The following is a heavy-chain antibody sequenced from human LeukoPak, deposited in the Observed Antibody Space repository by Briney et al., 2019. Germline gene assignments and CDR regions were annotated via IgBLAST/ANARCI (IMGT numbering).Heavy chain of an antibody. D-gene: IGHD3-10*01. CDR3: ARSLWFGEFPMDY. Sequence: PGVSLKIYCKGSGYRFTSYWIGWVRQMPGKGLEWMGIIYPGDSDTRYSTSFQGQVTISADKSISTAYLQWSSLKASDTAMYYCARSLWFGEFPMDYWGQGTLVTVSS. CDR1: GYRFTSYW. CDR2: IYPGDSDT. V-gene: IGHV5-51*01. J-gene: IGHJ4*02.